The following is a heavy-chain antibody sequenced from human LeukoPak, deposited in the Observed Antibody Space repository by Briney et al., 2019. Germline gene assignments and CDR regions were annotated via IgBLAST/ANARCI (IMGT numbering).Heavy chain of an antibody. CDR3: AREEGSLSDYLGSYYSYGMDV. D-gene: IGHD4-17*01. CDR1: GGSISSGDYY. Sequence: SETLSLTCTVSGGSISSGDYYWNWIRQPPGKGLEWIGYIYYSGITYYNPSLESRVTISVDTSKNQFSLKLSSVTAADTAVYYCAREEGSLSDYLGSYYSYGMDVWGQGTTVTVSS. CDR2: IYYSGIT. J-gene: IGHJ6*02. V-gene: IGHV4-30-4*01.